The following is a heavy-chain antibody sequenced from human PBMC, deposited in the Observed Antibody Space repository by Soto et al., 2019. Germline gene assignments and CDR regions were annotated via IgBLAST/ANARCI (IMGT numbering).Heavy chain of an antibody. J-gene: IGHJ4*02. D-gene: IGHD2-15*01. V-gene: IGHV3-23*01. CDR3: AKHPSWSGGSFYLYDD. CDR1: GFTFSSYA. CDR2: ISGSGGST. Sequence: EVQLLESGGGLVQPGGSLRLSCAASGFTFSSYAMSWVRQAPGKGLEWVSAISGSGGSTYYADSVKGRFTISRDNSKTTLYLQMNSLRAEDTAVYYCAKHPSWSGGSFYLYDDWGQGTLVTGSS.